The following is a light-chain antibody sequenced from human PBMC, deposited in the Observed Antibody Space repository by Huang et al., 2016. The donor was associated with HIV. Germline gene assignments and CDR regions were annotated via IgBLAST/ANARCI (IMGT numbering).Light chain of an antibody. Sequence: DIQMTESPLSLSASVGDRVTITCRAGQGIRNSLAWYQQKPGKAPKLLVYAASRLESGVPSWFSGSGSGTNFTLTLSSLQPEDFATYYCQQYHSSWTFGQGTKVEIK. V-gene: IGKV1-NL1*01. CDR1: QGIRNS. J-gene: IGKJ1*01. CDR3: QQYHSSWT. CDR2: AAS.